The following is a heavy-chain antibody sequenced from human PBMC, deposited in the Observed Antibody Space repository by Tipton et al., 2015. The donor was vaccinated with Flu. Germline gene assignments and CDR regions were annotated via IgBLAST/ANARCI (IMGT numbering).Heavy chain of an antibody. CDR3: ARVRVTMVRGVDY. D-gene: IGHD3-10*01. J-gene: IGHJ4*02. Sequence: TLSLTCTVSGGSISSGGYYWSWIRQHPGKGLEWIGYIYYSGGTYYNPSLKSRVTISVDTSKNQFSLKLSSVTAADTAVYYCARVRVTMVRGVDYWGQGTLVTVSS. CDR1: GGSISSGGYY. CDR2: IYYSGGT. V-gene: IGHV4-31*03.